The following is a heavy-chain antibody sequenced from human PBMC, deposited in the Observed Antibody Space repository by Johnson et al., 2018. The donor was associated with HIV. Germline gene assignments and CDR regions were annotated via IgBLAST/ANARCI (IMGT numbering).Heavy chain of an antibody. CDR2: ISGSGSTI. Sequence: QVQLVESGGGVVKPGGSLRLSCAGSGFTFIDYYMSWIRQAPGKGLEWISYISGSGSTIYYADSVKGRFTISRDNSKNTLYLQMNSLRAEDTAVYYCASSITMMVVVTGGAFDIWGQGTMVTVSS. V-gene: IGHV3-11*01. J-gene: IGHJ3*02. CDR1: GFTFIDYY. CDR3: ASSITMMVVVTGGAFDI. D-gene: IGHD3-22*01.